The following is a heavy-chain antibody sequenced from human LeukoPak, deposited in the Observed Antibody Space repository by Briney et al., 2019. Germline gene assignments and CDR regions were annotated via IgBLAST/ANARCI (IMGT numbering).Heavy chain of an antibody. CDR1: YS. CDR3: ARGPDSSSWYSGLYYFDY. V-gene: IGHV3-21*01. CDR2: ISSSSSYI. D-gene: IGHD6-13*01. J-gene: IGHJ4*02. Sequence: YSMNWVRQARGKGLEWVSSISSSSSYIYYADSVKGRFTISRDNAKNSLYLQMNSLRAEDTAVYYCARGPDSSSWYSGLYYFDYWGQGTLVTVSS.